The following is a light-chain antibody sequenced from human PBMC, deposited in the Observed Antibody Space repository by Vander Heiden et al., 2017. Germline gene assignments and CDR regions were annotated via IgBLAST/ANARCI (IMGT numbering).Light chain of an antibody. V-gene: IGKV1-12*01. CDR2: AAS. CDR1: QGISSW. CDR3: QQANSFPLT. J-gene: IGKJ4*01. Sequence: DIQMTQSPSSGSAAVGDRVTITCRASQGISSWLVWYQQKPGKAPNLLIYAASRLQSGVPSRFSGSGSGTDFTLTINSLQPEDFATYYCQQANSFPLTFGGGTKVEIK.